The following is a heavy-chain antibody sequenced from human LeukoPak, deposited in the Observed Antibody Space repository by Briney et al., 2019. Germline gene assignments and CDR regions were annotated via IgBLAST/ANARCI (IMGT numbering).Heavy chain of an antibody. Sequence: SETLSLTCTVSGGSISSYYWSWIRQPAGKGLEWIGRIYTSGSTNYNPSLKSRVTMSVDTSKNQFSLKLSSVTAADTAVYYCARTVLRYFFNWFDPWGQGTLVTVSS. CDR3: ARTVLRYFFNWFDP. CDR2: IYTSGST. CDR1: GGSISSYY. V-gene: IGHV4-4*07. J-gene: IGHJ5*02. D-gene: IGHD3-9*01.